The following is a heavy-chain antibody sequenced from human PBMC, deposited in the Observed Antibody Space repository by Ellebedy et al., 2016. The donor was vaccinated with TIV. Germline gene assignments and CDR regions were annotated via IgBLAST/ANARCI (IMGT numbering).Heavy chain of an antibody. J-gene: IGHJ4*02. Sequence: GESLKISCAASRLPFSTYATSWVRQAPGKGLEWVSAIISGGDRTFYTDSVKGRFTISRDNSKNTLYLQLTSLRAEDTAVYYCAKEYAAAYMGFFDCWGQGTLVTVSS. CDR3: AKEYAAAYMGFFDC. D-gene: IGHD6-13*01. CDR1: RLPFSTYA. V-gene: IGHV3-23*01. CDR2: IISGGDRT.